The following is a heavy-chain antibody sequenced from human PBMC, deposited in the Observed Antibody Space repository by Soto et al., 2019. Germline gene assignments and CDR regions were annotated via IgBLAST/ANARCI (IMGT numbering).Heavy chain of an antibody. D-gene: IGHD2-15*01. CDR2: ISGSGGST. CDR1: GFTFSSYA. Sequence: PGGSLRLSCAASGFTFSSYAMSWVRQAPGKWLEWVSAISGSGGSTYYADSVKGRFTISRDNSKNTLYLQMNSLRAEDTAVYYCAKDIVVVVAATFDSWGQGTLVNVPS. J-gene: IGHJ5*01. V-gene: IGHV3-23*01. CDR3: AKDIVVVVAATFDS.